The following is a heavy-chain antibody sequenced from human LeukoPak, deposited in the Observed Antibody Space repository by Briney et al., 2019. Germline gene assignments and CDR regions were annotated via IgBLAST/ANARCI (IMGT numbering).Heavy chain of an antibody. Sequence: SETLSLTCAVYGGSFSGYYWSWIRQPPGKGLEWIGEINHGGSTNYNPSLKSRVTISVDTSKNQFSLKLSSVTAADTAVYYCARETPRYCSSTSCYTATFDYWGQGTLVTVSS. CDR1: GGSFSGYY. J-gene: IGHJ4*02. CDR2: INHGGST. D-gene: IGHD2-2*02. V-gene: IGHV4-34*01. CDR3: ARETPRYCSSTSCYTATFDY.